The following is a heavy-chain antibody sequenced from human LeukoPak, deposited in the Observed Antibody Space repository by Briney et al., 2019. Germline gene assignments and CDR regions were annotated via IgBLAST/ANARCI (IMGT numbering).Heavy chain of an antibody. CDR3: AALIVVVTAMDAFDI. V-gene: IGHV1-2*02. J-gene: IGHJ3*02. CDR2: INPNSGGT. CDR1: GYTFTGYY. D-gene: IGHD2-21*02. Sequence: WASVKVSCKASGYTFTGYYMHWVRQAPGQGLEWMGWINPNSGGTNYAQKFQGRVTMTRDTSISTAYMELSRLRSDDTAVYYCAALIVVVTAMDAFDIWGQGTMVTVSS.